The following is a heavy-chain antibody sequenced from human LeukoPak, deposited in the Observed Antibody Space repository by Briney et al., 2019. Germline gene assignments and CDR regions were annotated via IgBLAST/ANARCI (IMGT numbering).Heavy chain of an antibody. V-gene: IGHV3-23*01. J-gene: IGHJ3*02. CDR1: GFRFSSYA. D-gene: IGHD6-19*01. CDR3: AKASGWYVGDAFDM. CDR2: ISGSGDRT. Sequence: AGGSLRLSCAASGFRFSSYAMNWVRQAPGKGLEWVSVISGSGDRTYYADSVKGRFTISRDNSKNTLYLQMNSLRAEDTAVYYCAKASGWYVGDAFDMWGHGTVVTVSS.